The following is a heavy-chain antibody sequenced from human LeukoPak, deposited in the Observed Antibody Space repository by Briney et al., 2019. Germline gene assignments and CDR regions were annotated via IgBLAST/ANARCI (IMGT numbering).Heavy chain of an antibody. Sequence: GGSLRLSCAASGFTFSSYWMHWVRQAPGKGLVWVSRINSDGSSTSYADSVKGRCTISRDNAKNTLYLQMNSLRAEDTAVYYCARLLYYYDSSGYYTTFDYWGQGTLVTVSS. CDR2: INSDGSST. D-gene: IGHD3-22*01. V-gene: IGHV3-74*01. J-gene: IGHJ4*02. CDR3: ARLLYYYDSSGYYTTFDY. CDR1: GFTFSSYW.